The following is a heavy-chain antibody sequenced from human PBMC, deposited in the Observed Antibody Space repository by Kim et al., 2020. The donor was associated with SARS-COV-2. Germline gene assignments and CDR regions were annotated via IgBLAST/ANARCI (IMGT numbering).Heavy chain of an antibody. V-gene: IGHV4-31*02. CDR2: IYYSGGT. D-gene: IGHD2-15*01. Sequence: GGVYGGWIRQHPGKGLEWIGYIYYSGGTYYNPSLKSRVTISVDTSKNQFSLKLSSVTAADTAVYYCARYTVVVAVSPNNWFDPWGQGTLAT. J-gene: IGHJ5*02. CDR1: GGVY. CDR3: ARYTVVVAVSPNNWFDP.